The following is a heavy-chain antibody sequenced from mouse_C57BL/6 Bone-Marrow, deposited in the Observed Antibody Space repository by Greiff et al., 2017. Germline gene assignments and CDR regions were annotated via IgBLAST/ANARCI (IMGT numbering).Heavy chain of an antibody. V-gene: IGHV1-26*01. J-gene: IGHJ4*01. CDR2: INPNNGGT. CDR1: GYTFTDYY. D-gene: IGHD2-2*01. CDR3: ASRGLRYAMDY. Sequence: EVQLQQSGPELVKPGASVKISCKASGYTFTDYYMNWVKQSHGKSLEWIGDINPNNGGTSYNQKFKGKATLTVDKSSSTAYMDLRSLTSEDSAVYYFASRGLRYAMDYWGQGTSVTVSS.